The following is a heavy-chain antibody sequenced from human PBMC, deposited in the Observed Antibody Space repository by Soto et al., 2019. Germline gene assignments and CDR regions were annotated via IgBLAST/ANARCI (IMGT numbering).Heavy chain of an antibody. CDR2: INPDGSEK. CDR3: SRSLDS. CDR1: GFTFSSSW. V-gene: IGHV3-7*01. J-gene: IGHJ4*02. Sequence: PVGSLRLSCAASGFTFSSSWMDWVRQAPGKGLEWVANINPDGSEKHYVGSVEGRFTISRDNAKNSLYLQMSSLTAEDSALYYCSRSLDSWGQGTRVTVSS.